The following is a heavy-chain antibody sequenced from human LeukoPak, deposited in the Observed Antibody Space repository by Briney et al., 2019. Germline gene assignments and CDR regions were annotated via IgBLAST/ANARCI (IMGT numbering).Heavy chain of an antibody. Sequence: SQTLSLTCTVSGGSISSGDYYWSWIRQPPGKGLEWIGYIYYSGSTYYNPSLKSRVTISVDTSKNQFSLKLSSVTAADTAVYYCATTGTYYYYGMGVWGQGTTVTVSS. CDR3: ATTGTYYYYGMGV. D-gene: IGHD4-17*01. CDR1: GGSISSGDYY. J-gene: IGHJ6*02. V-gene: IGHV4-30-4*01. CDR2: IYYSGST.